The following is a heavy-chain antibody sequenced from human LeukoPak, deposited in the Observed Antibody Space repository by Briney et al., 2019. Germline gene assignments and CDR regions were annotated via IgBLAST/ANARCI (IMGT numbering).Heavy chain of an antibody. D-gene: IGHD3-9*01. CDR3: ARGLVLRYFDWFDY. V-gene: IGHV4-34*01. CDR1: GGSFSGYY. J-gene: IGHJ4*02. CDR2: INHSGST. Sequence: SETLSLTCAVYGGSFSGYYWSWIRQPPGKGLEWIGEINHSGSTNYNPPLKSRVTISVDTSKNQFSLELSSVTAADTAVYYCARGLVLRYFDWFDYWGQGTLVTVSS.